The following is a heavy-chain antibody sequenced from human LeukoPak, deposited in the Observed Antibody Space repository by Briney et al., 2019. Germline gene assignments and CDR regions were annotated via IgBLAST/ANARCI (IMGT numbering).Heavy chain of an antibody. V-gene: IGHV3-48*03. Sequence: GGSLRLSCAASGFTFSSYEMTWVRQAPGKGPEWVSNISSSDTTIHYADSVKGRFTISRDNARNSLYLQMNSLRAEDTAVYYCARSRRDNYYYYYGMDVWGQGTTVTVSS. CDR3: ARSRRDNYYYYYGMDV. CDR1: GFTFSSYE. J-gene: IGHJ6*02. CDR2: ISSSDTTI. D-gene: IGHD5-24*01.